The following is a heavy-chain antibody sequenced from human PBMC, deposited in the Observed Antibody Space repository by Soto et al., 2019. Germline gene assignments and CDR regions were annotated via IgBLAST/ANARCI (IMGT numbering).Heavy chain of an antibody. Sequence: PGGSLRLSCAASGFTFSSYWMSWVRQAPGKGLEWVANIKQDGSEKYYVDSVKGRFTISRDNAKNSLYLQMNSLRAEDTAVYYCARDRVLRYFDWLLGDYWFDPWGQGTLVTVSS. CDR3: ARDRVLRYFDWLLGDYWFDP. CDR2: IKQDGSEK. CDR1: GFTFSSYW. J-gene: IGHJ5*02. D-gene: IGHD3-9*01. V-gene: IGHV3-7*04.